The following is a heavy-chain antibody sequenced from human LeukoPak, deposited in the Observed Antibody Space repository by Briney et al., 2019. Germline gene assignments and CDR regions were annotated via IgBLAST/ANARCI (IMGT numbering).Heavy chain of an antibody. CDR3: AKEKGNSGSSSDY. CDR2: ISAAGSNI. J-gene: IGHJ4*02. Sequence: GGSLRFSCSASGFIFCSCAMTWLRQAPGNGLEWVSSISAAGSNIQYTYSVKGRFTISTSNSKITLDLHMKSLRAEATAVYSCAKEKGNSGSSSDYWGQATLVTVSS. V-gene: IGHV3-23*01. CDR1: GFIFCSCA. D-gene: IGHD4-23*01.